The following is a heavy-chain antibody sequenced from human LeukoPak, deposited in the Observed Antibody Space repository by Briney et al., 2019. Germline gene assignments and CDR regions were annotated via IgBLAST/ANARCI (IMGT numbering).Heavy chain of an antibody. CDR1: GFTFDDYA. Sequence: GGSLRLSCAASGFTFDDYAMHWVRQAPGKGLEWVSPISWDGGSTYYADSVKGRFTISRDNSKNSLYLQMNSLRAEDTALYYCAKGSADYYYMDVWGKGTTVTVTS. V-gene: IGHV3-43D*03. J-gene: IGHJ6*03. CDR3: AKGSADYYYMDV. CDR2: ISWDGGST.